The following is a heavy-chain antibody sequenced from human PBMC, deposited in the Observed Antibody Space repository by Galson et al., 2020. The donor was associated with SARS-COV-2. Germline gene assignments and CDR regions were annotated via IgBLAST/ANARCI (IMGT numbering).Heavy chain of an antibody. Sequence: SETLSLTCAVSGGSISDSNWWNWVRQPPGKGLEWIAEIYHSGKTNYNPSLKSRLTISLDRSKNQFSLKLSSVTAADTAVYYCARDGGTSVVGSWDFDLWGRGTLVTVSS. CDR2: IYHSGKT. J-gene: IGHJ2*01. D-gene: IGHD6-19*01. CDR1: GGSISDSNW. V-gene: IGHV4-4*02. CDR3: ARDGGTSVVGSWDFDL.